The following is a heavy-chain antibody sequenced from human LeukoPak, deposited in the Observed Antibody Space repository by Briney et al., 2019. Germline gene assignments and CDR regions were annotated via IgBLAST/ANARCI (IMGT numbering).Heavy chain of an antibody. J-gene: IGHJ4*02. V-gene: IGHV3-30*02. CDR2: IRYDGSNK. CDR3: AKGYRLEWLLPYFDY. D-gene: IGHD3-3*01. CDR1: GFTFSSYG. Sequence: GGSLRLSCAASGFTFSSYGMHWFRQAPGKGLEWVAFIRYDGSNKYYADSVKGRFTISRDNSKNTLYLQMNSLRAEDTAVYYCAKGYRLEWLLPYFDYWGQGTLVTVSS.